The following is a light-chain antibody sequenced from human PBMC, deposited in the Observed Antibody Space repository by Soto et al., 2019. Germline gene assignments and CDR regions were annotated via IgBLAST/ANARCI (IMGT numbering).Light chain of an antibody. Sequence: QSVLTQPPSVSAAPGQRVTISCTGSSSNIGAGYEAHWYQQVPGTAPKLLIYENNNRPSGVPDRFSGSKSGTSASLAITGLQAEDEAEYYCQSYDSSLSVYVFGTGTKVTVL. CDR1: SSNIGAGYE. CDR2: ENN. J-gene: IGLJ1*01. V-gene: IGLV1-40*01. CDR3: QSYDSSLSVYV.